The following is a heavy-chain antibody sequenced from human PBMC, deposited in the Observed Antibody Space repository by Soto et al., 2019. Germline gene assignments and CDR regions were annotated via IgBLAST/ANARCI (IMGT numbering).Heavy chain of an antibody. CDR3: ARGARRGYDWRKAQTNWFDP. D-gene: IGHD5-12*01. Sequence: QVQLQQWGAGLLKPSETLSLTCAVYGGSFSGYYWSWIRQPPGKGLEWIGEINHSGSTNYNPSVKSRVTISVDTSKIQFSLKLSSVTAAYTAVYYCARGARRGYDWRKAQTNWFDPWGQGTLVTVSS. V-gene: IGHV4-34*01. J-gene: IGHJ5*02. CDR1: GGSFSGYY. CDR2: INHSGST.